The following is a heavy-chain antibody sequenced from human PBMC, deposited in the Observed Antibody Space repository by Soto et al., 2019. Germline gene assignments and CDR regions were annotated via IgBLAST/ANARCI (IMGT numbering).Heavy chain of an antibody. V-gene: IGHV3-23*01. CDR2: ISASGCNT. CDR1: GLTFNSYA. D-gene: IGHD4-17*01. Sequence: GGSLRLSCAGSGLTFNSYAMSWVRQAPGKGPEWVSAISASGCNTYYADSVKGRFTISRDNSKSALYLQMNTLRADDTAVYYCASHYGDYISSVGLYWGQGTLVTVSS. J-gene: IGHJ4*02. CDR3: ASHYGDYISSVGLY.